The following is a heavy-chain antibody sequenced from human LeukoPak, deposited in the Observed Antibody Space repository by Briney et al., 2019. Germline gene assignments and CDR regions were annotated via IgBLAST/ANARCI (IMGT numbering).Heavy chain of an antibody. Sequence: PSEKLSRKASGYTFTDYYIHWTPHAPAQGLECMGWINPNSGGTNYTQTFQGSVTMTRDTSISTAYMELSRLRSDDTAVYYFARNPLAATRVTSAKNDCYFDYWGQGTLVTVSS. V-gene: IGHV1-2*02. D-gene: IGHD4-17*01. CDR2: INPNSGGT. CDR3: ARNPLAATRVTSAKNDCYFDY. CDR1: GYTFTDYY. J-gene: IGHJ4*02.